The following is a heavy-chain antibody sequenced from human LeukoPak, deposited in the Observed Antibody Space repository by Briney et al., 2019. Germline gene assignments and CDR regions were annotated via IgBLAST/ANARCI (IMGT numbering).Heavy chain of an antibody. Sequence: GGSLRLSCAASGFTFSSYAMHWVRQAPGKGLEWVAVISYDGSNKYYADSVKGRFTISRDNSKNTLYLQMNSLRAEDTAVYYCARDRWILRLAPIFDIWGQGTMVTVSS. J-gene: IGHJ3*02. CDR1: GFTFSSYA. CDR2: ISYDGSNK. V-gene: IGHV3-30-3*01. D-gene: IGHD3-9*01. CDR3: ARDRWILRLAPIFDI.